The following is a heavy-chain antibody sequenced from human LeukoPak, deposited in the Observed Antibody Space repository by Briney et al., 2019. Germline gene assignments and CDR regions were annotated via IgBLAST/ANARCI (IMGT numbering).Heavy chain of an antibody. CDR3: ARTYSSGYYYVPTFDY. V-gene: IGHV1-2*02. Sequence: GASVKVSCKASGYTFTSYDINWVRQAPGQGLEWMGWINPNSGGTNYAQKFQGRVTMTRDTSISTAYMELSRLRSDDTAVYYCARTYSSGYYYVPTFDYWGQGTLVTVSS. D-gene: IGHD3-22*01. J-gene: IGHJ4*02. CDR1: GYTFTSYD. CDR2: INPNSGGT.